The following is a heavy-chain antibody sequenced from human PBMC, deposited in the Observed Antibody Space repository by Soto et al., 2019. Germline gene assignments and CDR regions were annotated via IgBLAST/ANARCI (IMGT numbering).Heavy chain of an antibody. V-gene: IGHV4-30-4*01. D-gene: IGHD4-4*01. J-gene: IGHJ5*02. CDR1: GGSISSGDYY. CDR3: ARDSHDNRNYLSNWFDP. CDR2: IYYSGST. Sequence: SETLSLNCTVSGGSISSGDYYWSWIRQPPGKGLEWIGYIYYSGSTYYNPSLKSRVTILVDTSKNQFSLKLSSGTAADTAVYYCARDSHDNRNYLSNWFDPWGQGTLVTVSS.